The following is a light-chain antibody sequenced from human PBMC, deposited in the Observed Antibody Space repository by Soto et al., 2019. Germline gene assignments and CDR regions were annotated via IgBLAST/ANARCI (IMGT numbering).Light chain of an antibody. CDR1: QSVSSSY. CDR2: GAS. J-gene: IGKJ3*01. Sequence: EIVLTQSPGTLSLSPGERATLSCRASQSVSSSYLAWYQQKPGQAPRLVIYGASSRSTGIPDRFSGSGSRTDFTLTISRMKPEDFAVYYCQQYGSSPPFTFGPGTKVDIK. CDR3: QQYGSSPPFT. V-gene: IGKV3-20*01.